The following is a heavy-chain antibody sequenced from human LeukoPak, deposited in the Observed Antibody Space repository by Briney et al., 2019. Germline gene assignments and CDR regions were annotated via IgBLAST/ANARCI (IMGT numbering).Heavy chain of an antibody. CDR3: AKGGGYSYGYVIDY. CDR2: IKRDGSEK. J-gene: IGHJ4*02. D-gene: IGHD5-18*01. Sequence: GGSLRLSCAASGFTFSDYWMTWVRQAPGKGLEWVANIKRDGSEKYYVDSVKGRFTISRDNSKNTLYLQMNSLRAEDTAVYYCAKGGGYSYGYVIDYWGQGTLVTVSS. CDR1: GFTFSDYW. V-gene: IGHV3-7*01.